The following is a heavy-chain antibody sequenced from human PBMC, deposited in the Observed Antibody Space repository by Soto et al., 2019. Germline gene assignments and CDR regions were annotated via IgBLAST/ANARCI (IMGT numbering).Heavy chain of an antibody. J-gene: IGHJ6*02. CDR1: GFSFSSYG. Sequence: QVQLVESGGGVVQPGRSLGLSCVGSGFSFSSYGMHWVRQAPGKGLEWVARIWYDGSNKYYADSVKGRFTISRHNSKNTLYLQMSSLRADDTAVYYCARAGGSTGYYYGMDVWGQGTTVTVSS. CDR3: ARAGGSTGYYYGMDV. CDR2: IWYDGSNK. V-gene: IGHV3-33*01.